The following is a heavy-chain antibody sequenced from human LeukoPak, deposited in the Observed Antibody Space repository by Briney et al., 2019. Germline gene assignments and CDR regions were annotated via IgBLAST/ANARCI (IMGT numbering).Heavy chain of an antibody. D-gene: IGHD3-10*01. CDR3: ARDYYGSGSFDY. J-gene: IGHJ4*02. Sequence: SETLSLTCTVSGGSISSSSYYWGWIRQPPGKGLEWIGSIYYSGSTYYNPSLKSRVTISVDTSKTQFSLKLSSVTAADTAVYYCARDYYGSGSFDYWGQGTLVTVSS. CDR2: IYYSGST. CDR1: GGSISSSSYY. V-gene: IGHV4-39*07.